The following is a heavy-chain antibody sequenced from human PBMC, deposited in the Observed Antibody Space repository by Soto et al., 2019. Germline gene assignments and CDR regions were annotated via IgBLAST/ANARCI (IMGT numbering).Heavy chain of an antibody. V-gene: IGHV4-34*01. CDR3: ARTLELYYYYMDV. CDR2: INHSGST. D-gene: IGHD1-7*01. J-gene: IGHJ6*03. CDR1: GGSFSGYY. Sequence: SETLSLTCAVYGGSFSGYYWSWIRQPPGKGLEWIGEINHSGSTNYNPSLKSRVTISVDTSKNQFSLKLSSVTAADTAVYYCARTLELYYYYMDVWGKGTTVTVSS.